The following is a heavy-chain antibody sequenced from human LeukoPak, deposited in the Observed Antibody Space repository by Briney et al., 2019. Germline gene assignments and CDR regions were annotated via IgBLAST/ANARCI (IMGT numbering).Heavy chain of an antibody. CDR2: IMPIFGTS. J-gene: IGHJ3*02. Sequence: SVKVSCKASGGTFNIYAISWVRQAPGQGLEWMGGIMPIFGTSNYAQKVQDRVTITADKSTNTVYMELSSLRSEDTAVYYCVRVRDGYNDAYDIWGQGTMVTVPS. D-gene: IGHD5-24*01. CDR1: GGTFNIYA. V-gene: IGHV1-69*06. CDR3: VRVRDGYNDAYDI.